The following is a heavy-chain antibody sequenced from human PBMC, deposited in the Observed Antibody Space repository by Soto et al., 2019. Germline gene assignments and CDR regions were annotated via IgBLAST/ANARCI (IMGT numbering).Heavy chain of an antibody. CDR3: ARSTVGAVNYYYYYGMDV. CDR2: IIPIFGTA. D-gene: IGHD1-26*01. CDR1: GGTFSSYA. V-gene: IGHV1-69*01. Sequence: QVQLVQSGAEVKKPGSSVKVSCKASGGTFSSYAISWVRQAPGQGLEWMGGIIPIFGTANYAQKFQGRVTITADDSTSTAYMELSSLRSEDTAVYYCARSTVGAVNYYYYYGMDVWGQGTTVTVSS. J-gene: IGHJ6*02.